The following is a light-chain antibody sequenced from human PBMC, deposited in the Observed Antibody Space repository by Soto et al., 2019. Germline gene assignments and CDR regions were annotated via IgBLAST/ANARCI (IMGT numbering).Light chain of an antibody. V-gene: IGLV1-44*01. Sequence: QSVLTQPPSASGTPGQRVTISCSGINSNIGSTTVNWYQQLPGTAPKLLTYDNNKRPSRVPGRFSDSKSGTSASMAISGLQSEDEAAYYCASWDDSLNGVVFGGGYKQTDL. J-gene: IGLJ2*01. CDR2: DNN. CDR3: ASWDDSLNGVV. CDR1: NSNIGSTT.